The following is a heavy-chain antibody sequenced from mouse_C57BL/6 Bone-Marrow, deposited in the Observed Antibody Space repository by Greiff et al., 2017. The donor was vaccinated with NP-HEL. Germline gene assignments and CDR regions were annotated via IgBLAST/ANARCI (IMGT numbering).Heavy chain of an antibody. CDR1: GFTFSSYG. Sequence: EVKLMESGGDLVKPGGSLKLSCAASGFTFSSYGMSWVRQTPDKRLEWVATISRGGSYTYYTDSVKGRFTFSRDNAKNTLYLQMSSLKSEDTAIYYCARHYYGSNWYFDVWGTGTTVTVSS. CDR3: ARHYYGSNWYFDV. CDR2: ISRGGSYT. D-gene: IGHD1-1*01. V-gene: IGHV5-6*01. J-gene: IGHJ1*03.